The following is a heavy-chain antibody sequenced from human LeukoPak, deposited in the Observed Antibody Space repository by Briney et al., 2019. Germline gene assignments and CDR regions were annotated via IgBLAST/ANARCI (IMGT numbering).Heavy chain of an antibody. CDR3: AKADIVATWSFDY. D-gene: IGHD5-12*01. CDR2: ISYDGSNK. Sequence: PGGSLRLSCAASGFTFSSCGMHWVRQAPGKGLEWVAVISYDGSNKYYADSVKGRFTISRDNSKNTLYLQMNSLRAEDTAVYYCAKADIVATWSFDYWGQGTLVTVSS. J-gene: IGHJ4*02. V-gene: IGHV3-30*18. CDR1: GFTFSSCG.